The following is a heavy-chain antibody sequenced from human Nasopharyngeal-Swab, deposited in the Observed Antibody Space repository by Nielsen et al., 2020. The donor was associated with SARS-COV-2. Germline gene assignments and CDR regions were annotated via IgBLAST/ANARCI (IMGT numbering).Heavy chain of an antibody. CDR1: GGSFSGYY. V-gene: IGHV4-34*01. CDR3: ATCGGSCYSDAFDI. Sequence: SETLSLTCAVYGGSFSGYYWSWIRQPPGKGLEWIGEINHSGSTNYNPSLKSRVTISVDTSKNQFSLKLSSVTAADTAVYYYATCGGSCYSDAFDIWGQGTMVTVSS. CDR2: INHSGST. J-gene: IGHJ3*02. D-gene: IGHD2-15*01.